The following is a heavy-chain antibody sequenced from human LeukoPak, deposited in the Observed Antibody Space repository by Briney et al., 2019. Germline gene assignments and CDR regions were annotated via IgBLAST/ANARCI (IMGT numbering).Heavy chain of an antibody. J-gene: IGHJ3*01. Sequence: SGTLSLTCAVSGGSISSSDWWTWVRQPPGEGLEWIGEIYHSGSTKYNPSLKSRVTISVDKSKDQFSLKVSSVTAADTAVYYCARDASLQMGAFDVWGQGTMVTVSS. V-gene: IGHV4-4*02. D-gene: IGHD1-1*01. CDR2: IYHSGST. CDR1: GGSISSSDW. CDR3: ARDASLQMGAFDV.